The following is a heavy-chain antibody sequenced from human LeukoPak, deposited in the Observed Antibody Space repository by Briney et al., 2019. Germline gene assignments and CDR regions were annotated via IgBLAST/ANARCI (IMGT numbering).Heavy chain of an antibody. Sequence: SETLSLTCTVSGGSISSGGYYWSWIRQPPGKGLEWIGYIYHSGSTYYNPSLKSRVTISVDRSKNQFSLKLNSVTAADTAVYYCARSRIAVAGPDAFDIWGQGTMVTVSS. CDR3: ARSRIAVAGPDAFDI. J-gene: IGHJ3*02. CDR1: GGSISSGGYY. CDR2: IYHSGST. V-gene: IGHV4-30-2*01. D-gene: IGHD6-19*01.